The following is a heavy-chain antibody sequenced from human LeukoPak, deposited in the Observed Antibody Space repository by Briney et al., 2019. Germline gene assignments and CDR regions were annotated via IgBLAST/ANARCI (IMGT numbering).Heavy chain of an antibody. D-gene: IGHD1-1*01. J-gene: IGHJ5*02. Sequence: ASVKVSCKASGYTFTSYDINWVRQATGQGLEWMGWMNPNSGNTGYAQKFQGRVTITRNTSISTAYMELSSLRSEDTTVYYCARVRYDPTTLFDPWGQGTLVTVSS. CDR2: MNPNSGNT. V-gene: IGHV1-8*01. CDR1: GYTFTSYD. CDR3: ARVRYDPTTLFDP.